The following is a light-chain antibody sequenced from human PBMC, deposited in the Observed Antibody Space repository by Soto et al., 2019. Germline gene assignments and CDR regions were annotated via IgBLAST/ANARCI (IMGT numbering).Light chain of an antibody. Sequence: IQMTQSPSSLSASVGDRVTLSCRASRNISSDLNWYQLKPGKAPKLLIYAASTLQSGVPSRFSGSGSGTEFTLTISSLQPEDFATYYCQQLNSYPITFGQGTRLEIK. CDR2: AAS. J-gene: IGKJ5*01. CDR3: QQLNSYPIT. CDR1: RNISSD. V-gene: IGKV1-9*01.